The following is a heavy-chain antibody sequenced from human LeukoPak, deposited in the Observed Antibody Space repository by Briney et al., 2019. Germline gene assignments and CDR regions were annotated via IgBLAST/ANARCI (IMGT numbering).Heavy chain of an antibody. Sequence: GGSLRLSCAASGFTFSSYAMSWVRQAPGKGLEWVSATSGSGGSTYYADSVKGRFTISRDNSKNTLYLQMNSLRAEDTAVYYCAKSLRGIVVVPASWGQGTLVTVSS. D-gene: IGHD2-2*01. CDR1: GFTFSSYA. CDR2: TSGSGGST. J-gene: IGHJ5*02. V-gene: IGHV3-23*01. CDR3: AKSLRGIVVVPAS.